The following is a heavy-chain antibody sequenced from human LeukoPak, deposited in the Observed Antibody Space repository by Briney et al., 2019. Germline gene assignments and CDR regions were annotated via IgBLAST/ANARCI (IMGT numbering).Heavy chain of an antibody. CDR3: ARDYTGGWNDY. D-gene: IGHD7-27*01. V-gene: IGHV3-30*02. J-gene: IGHJ4*02. Sequence: GGSLRLSCAASGFTFNKHGMHWVRQAPGKGLEWFSFIRNDGNDKYYADSVKGRFTISRDNAKNSLYLQMTSLRAEDTAVYYCARDYTGGWNDYWGQGTLVTVSS. CDR1: GFTFNKHG. CDR2: IRNDGNDK.